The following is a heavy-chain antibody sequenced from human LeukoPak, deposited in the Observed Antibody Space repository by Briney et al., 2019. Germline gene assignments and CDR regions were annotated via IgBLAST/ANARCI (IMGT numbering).Heavy chain of an antibody. Sequence: PGGSLRLSCAVSGFTFRDHFMTWIRQAPGKGLEWVSYISSSGTPIYYADSVEGRFTISRDNANNAMYPQMNSLRGEDTAVYYCARGCDNGDYCFDYWGQGSLVTVSS. CDR1: GFTFRDHF. CDR3: ARGCDNGDYCFDY. J-gene: IGHJ4*02. D-gene: IGHD4-17*01. CDR2: ISSSGTPI. V-gene: IGHV3-11*04.